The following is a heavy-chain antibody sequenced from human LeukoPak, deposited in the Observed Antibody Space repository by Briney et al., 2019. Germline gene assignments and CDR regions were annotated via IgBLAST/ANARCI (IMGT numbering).Heavy chain of an antibody. CDR3: ARGVYGDYVFVYYYGMDV. D-gene: IGHD4-17*01. V-gene: IGHV4-30-4*01. CDR2: IYYSGST. J-gene: IGHJ6*02. Sequence: SQTLSLTCTVSGGSISSGDYYWSWIRQPPGKGLEWIGYIYYSGSTYYNPSLKSRVTISVDTSKNQFSLKLSSVTAADTAVYYCARGVYGDYVFVYYYGMDVWGQGTTVTVSS. CDR1: GGSISSGDYY.